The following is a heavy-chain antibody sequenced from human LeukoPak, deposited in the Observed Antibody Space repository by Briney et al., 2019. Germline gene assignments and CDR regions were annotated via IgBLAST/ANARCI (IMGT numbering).Heavy chain of an antibody. CDR1: GGSISSYY. J-gene: IGHJ3*02. V-gene: IGHV4-59*05. CDR3: ATPYSGGYHGLDI. CDR2: IYYSGST. D-gene: IGHD1-26*01. Sequence: SETLSLTCTVSGGSISSYYWSWIREPPGKGVEGIGSIYYSGSTYYNPSLKRGVTISVDTSKNQFSLKLSSVTAADTAVYYCATPYSGGYHGLDIWGQGTMVTVSS.